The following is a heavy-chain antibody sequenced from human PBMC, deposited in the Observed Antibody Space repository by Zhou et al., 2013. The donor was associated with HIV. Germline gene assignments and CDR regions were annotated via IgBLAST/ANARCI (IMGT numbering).Heavy chain of an antibody. CDR2: IIPIFGTA. V-gene: IGHV1-69*05. Sequence: QVQLVQSGAEVKKPGSSVKVSCKASGGTFSSYVISWVRQAPGQGLEWMGGIIPIFGTAKYAQKFQGRVTITTDESTSTAYMELGSLRSEDTAVYYCARTHKGRSFDYWGQGTWSPSPQ. CDR3: ARTHKGRSFDY. J-gene: IGHJ4*02. D-gene: IGHD3-10*01. CDR1: GGTFSSYV.